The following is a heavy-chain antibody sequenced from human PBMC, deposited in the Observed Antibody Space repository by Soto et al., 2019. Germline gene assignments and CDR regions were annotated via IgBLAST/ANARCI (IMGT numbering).Heavy chain of an antibody. CDR2: ISYDGYNK. CDR3: ASDASITAAGPFDY. Sequence: PGGSLRLSCAASGFTFSNYAVHWVRQAPGKGLEWVAVISYDGYNKYYADSVKGRFTISRDNSKNTLYLQMNSLRAGDTALYYCASDASITAAGPFDYWGQGTLVTVSS. D-gene: IGHD6-13*01. V-gene: IGHV3-30-3*01. CDR1: GFTFSNYA. J-gene: IGHJ4*02.